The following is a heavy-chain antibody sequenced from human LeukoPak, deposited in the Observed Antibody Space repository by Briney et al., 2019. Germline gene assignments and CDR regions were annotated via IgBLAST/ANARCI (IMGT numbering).Heavy chain of an antibody. CDR1: GYIFTSYA. V-gene: IGHV1-3*01. J-gene: IGHJ6*02. CDR2: NNAGNGNT. D-gene: IGHD6-19*01. Sequence: ASVKVSCKASGYIFTSYAMHWVRQAPGQRLEWMGWNNAGNGNTKYSQKLQGRVTITRDTSASTVYMELSSLRSEDTAVYYCARIPVAGTLGLRGPNYYYYYSMDVWGQGTTVTV. CDR3: ARIPVAGTLGLRGPNYYYYYSMDV.